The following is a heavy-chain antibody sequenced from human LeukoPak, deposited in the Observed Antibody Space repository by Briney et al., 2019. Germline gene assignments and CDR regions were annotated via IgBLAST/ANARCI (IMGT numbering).Heavy chain of an antibody. CDR2: INPNSGGT. J-gene: IGHJ4*02. V-gene: IGHV1-2*04. D-gene: IGHD6-13*01. Sequence: ASVKVSCKASGYTFTGYYMHWVRQAPGQGLEWMGWINPNSGGTNYAQKFQGWVTMTRDTSISTAYMELSRLRSDDTAVYYCARGSIAAAGPLGPYYFDYWGQGTLVTVSS. CDR1: GYTFTGYY. CDR3: ARGSIAAAGPLGPYYFDY.